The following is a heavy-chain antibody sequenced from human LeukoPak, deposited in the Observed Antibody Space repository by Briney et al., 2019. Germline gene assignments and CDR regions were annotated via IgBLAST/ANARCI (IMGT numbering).Heavy chain of an antibody. Sequence: KPSATLSLTCTVSDGSITTYYWSWIRQPAGKGLDWIGRIYSGGTTNYNPSLKSRVTMSVDTSKNQFSLNLTSVTAADTAVYYCARGICSGGTCYSPGAFDFWGQGTMVTVSS. CDR2: IYSGGTT. J-gene: IGHJ3*01. D-gene: IGHD2-15*01. CDR3: ARGICSGGTCYSPGAFDF. V-gene: IGHV4-4*07. CDR1: DGSITTYY.